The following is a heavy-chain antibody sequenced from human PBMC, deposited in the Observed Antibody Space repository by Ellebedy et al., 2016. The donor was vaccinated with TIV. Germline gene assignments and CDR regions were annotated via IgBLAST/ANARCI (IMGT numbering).Heavy chain of an antibody. V-gene: IGHV3-23*01. CDR2: ISGGGDKT. J-gene: IGHJ4*02. CDR1: GIRFSNFF. CDR3: RPGHYSGS. Sequence: GGSLRLSXAVSGIRFSNFFMSWVRQAPGKGLEWVSTISGGGDKTYLADSVKGRFIISGDNFRNTLYLQMNGLTTDDTAVYYCRPGHYSGSWGLGSLVTVSS.